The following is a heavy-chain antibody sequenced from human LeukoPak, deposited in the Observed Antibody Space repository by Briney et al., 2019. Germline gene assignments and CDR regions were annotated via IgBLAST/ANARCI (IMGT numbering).Heavy chain of an antibody. CDR3: ARADFFDY. J-gene: IGHJ4*02. Sequence: GGSLRLFCAASGFTFRSYAMNWVRQAPGKGLEWVSSISSSSSYIYYADSVKGRFTISRDNAKNSLYLQMNSLRAEDTAVYYCARADFFDYWGQGTLVTVSS. CDR1: GFTFRSYA. CDR2: ISSSSSYI. V-gene: IGHV3-21*01.